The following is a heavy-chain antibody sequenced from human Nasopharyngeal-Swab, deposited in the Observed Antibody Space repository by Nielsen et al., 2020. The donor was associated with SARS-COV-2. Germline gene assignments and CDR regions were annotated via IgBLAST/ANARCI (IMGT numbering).Heavy chain of an antibody. Sequence: GGSLRLSCTSSGFSFNNYGMHWVRPSPGKGLELVAVISYEGSKKFYAESVEGRFTISRDYSKSTLYLQMDSLRTEDTAMYYCAKANVLFWFGQFKNDGFDIWGQGTMVAVSS. J-gene: IGHJ3*02. CDR1: GFSFNNYG. CDR2: ISYEGSKK. CDR3: AKANVLFWFGQFKNDGFDI. D-gene: IGHD3-10*01. V-gene: IGHV3-30*18.